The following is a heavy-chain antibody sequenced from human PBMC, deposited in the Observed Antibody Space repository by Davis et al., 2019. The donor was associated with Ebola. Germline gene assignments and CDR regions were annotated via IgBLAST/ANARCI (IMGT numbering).Heavy chain of an antibody. CDR2: TYYSGGT. V-gene: IGHV4-59*01. D-gene: IGHD5-24*01. CDR3: ARVPIWGRWLPHPVGAHFDY. CDR1: GGSISSYY. Sequence: MPSETLSLTCTVSGGSISSYYWSWIRQPPGKGLEWIGSTYYSGGTTYNPSLKSRVTISVDTSKSQFSLKLSSVTAADTAVYYAARVPIWGRWLPHPVGAHFDYWGQGTLVTVSS. J-gene: IGHJ4*02.